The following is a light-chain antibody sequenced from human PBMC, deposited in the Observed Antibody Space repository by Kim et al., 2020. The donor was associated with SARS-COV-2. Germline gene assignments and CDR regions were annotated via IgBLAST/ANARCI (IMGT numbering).Light chain of an antibody. CDR3: SSYTSSSTWV. CDR1: SSDVGGYNY. Sequence: GQPITISCTGTSSDVGGYNYVSWYQQHPGKAPKLMIYDVSKRPSVVSNRFSGSKSGNTASLTISGLQAEDEADYYCSSYTSSSTWVFGGGTQLTVL. J-gene: IGLJ3*02. CDR2: DVS. V-gene: IGLV2-14*04.